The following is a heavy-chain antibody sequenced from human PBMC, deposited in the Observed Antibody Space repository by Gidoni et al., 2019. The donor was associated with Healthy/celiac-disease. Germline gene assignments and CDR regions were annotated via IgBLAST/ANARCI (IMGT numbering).Heavy chain of an antibody. D-gene: IGHD2-2*02. Sequence: QVQLVQSGAEVKKPGSSVKVSCKASGGTFSSYTISWVRQAPGQGLEWMGRLIPILGIANYAQKFQGRVTITADKSTSTAYMELSSLRSEDTAVYYCARVSVEMAIRSWGQGTLVTVSS. J-gene: IGHJ4*02. V-gene: IGHV1-69*02. CDR3: ARVSVEMAIRS. CDR1: GGTFSSYT. CDR2: LIPILGIA.